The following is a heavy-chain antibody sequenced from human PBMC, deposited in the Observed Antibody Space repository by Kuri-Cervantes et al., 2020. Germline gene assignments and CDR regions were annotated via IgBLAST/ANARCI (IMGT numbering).Heavy chain of an antibody. V-gene: IGHV1-69*05. CDR2: IIPIFGTA. Sequence: SVKVSCKGSGYSFTSYWIGWVRQMPGKGLEWMGIIPIFGTANYAQKFQGRVTITTDESTSTAYMELSSLRSEDTAVYYCAILYCSGGSCYFDAFDIWGQGTMVTVSS. CDR1: GYSFTSYW. J-gene: IGHJ3*02. D-gene: IGHD2-15*01. CDR3: AILYCSGGSCYFDAFDI.